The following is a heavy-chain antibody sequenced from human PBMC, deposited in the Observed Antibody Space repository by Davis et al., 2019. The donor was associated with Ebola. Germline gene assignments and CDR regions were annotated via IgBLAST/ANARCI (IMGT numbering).Heavy chain of an antibody. CDR1: GYTFTSYY. D-gene: IGHD3-10*01. CDR3: AREGRVQGLISAGMDV. V-gene: IGHV1-3*01. CDR2: INAANGNT. Sequence: ASVKVSCKASGYTFTSYYMHWVRQAPGQGLKWMGWINAANGNTRYSQKFQDRVTIIRDRSASTVYMELSSLRSEDTAVYYCAREGRVQGLISAGMDVWGQGTTVTVSS. J-gene: IGHJ6*02.